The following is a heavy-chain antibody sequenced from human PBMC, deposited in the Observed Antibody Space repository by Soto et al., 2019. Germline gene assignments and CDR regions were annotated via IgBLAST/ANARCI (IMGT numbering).Heavy chain of an antibody. Sequence: ESVGGLIQPGGSLRLSCAASGFTFSTYAMTWVRQAPGKGLEWVSAFSASDGSTQYADSVQGRFTISRDNSKNTLYLQMNSLSAEDTAVYYCAKARQAVAGTGAFDSWGQGTLVTVSS. CDR3: AKARQAVAGTGAFDS. CDR2: FSASDGST. CDR1: GFTFSTYA. J-gene: IGHJ4*02. D-gene: IGHD6-19*01. V-gene: IGHV3-23*01.